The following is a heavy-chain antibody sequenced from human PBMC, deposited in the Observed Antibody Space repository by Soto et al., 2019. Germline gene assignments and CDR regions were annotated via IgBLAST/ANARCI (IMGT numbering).Heavy chain of an antibody. CDR2: IYSGGST. CDR3: ARIDAPGGYCSGGSCLDV. J-gene: IGHJ6*04. CDR1: GFTVSSNY. D-gene: IGHD2-15*01. V-gene: IGHV3-66*01. Sequence: GGSLRLSCAASGFTVSSNYMSWVRQAPGKGLEWVSVIYSGGSTYYADSVKGRFTISRDNSKNTLYLQMNSLRAEDTAVYYCARIDAPGGYCSGGSCLDVWGKGTTVTVSS.